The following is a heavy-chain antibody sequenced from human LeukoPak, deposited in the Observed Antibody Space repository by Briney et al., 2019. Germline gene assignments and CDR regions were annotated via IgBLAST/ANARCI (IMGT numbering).Heavy chain of an antibody. CDR3: ARNLRFLEWSIVAYYYGMDV. V-gene: IGHV3-30-3*01. D-gene: IGHD3-3*01. J-gene: IGHJ6*02. CDR2: ISYDGSNK. Sequence: GGSLRLSCAASGFTFSSYAMHWVRQAPGKGLEWVAVISYDGSNKYYADSVKGRFTISRDNSKNTLYLQMNSLRAEDTAVYYCARNLRFLEWSIVAYYYGMDVWGQGTLVTVSS. CDR1: GFTFSSYA.